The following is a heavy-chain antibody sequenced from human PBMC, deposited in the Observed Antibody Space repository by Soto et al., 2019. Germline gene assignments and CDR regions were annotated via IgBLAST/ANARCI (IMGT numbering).Heavy chain of an antibody. CDR3: ERDKTGKSCCRQSTVLDY. D-gene: IGHD2-15*01. Sequence: QVQLVQSGAEVKKPGSSVKVSCMASGGTFSSYAISWVRQAPGQGLEWMGGIIPIFGTANYAQKFQGRVTITADEYTNKTSIELRSLSSEDTAVYYCERDKTGKSCCRQSTVLDYWGQGTLVTVSS. V-gene: IGHV1-69*01. CDR2: IIPIFGTA. J-gene: IGHJ4*02. CDR1: GGTFSSYA.